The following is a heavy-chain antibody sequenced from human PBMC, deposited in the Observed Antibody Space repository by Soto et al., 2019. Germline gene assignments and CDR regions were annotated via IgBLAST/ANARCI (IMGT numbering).Heavy chain of an antibody. D-gene: IGHD5-12*01. V-gene: IGHV3-23*01. CDR1: GCTFSTYA. Sequence: GSLRLCCAASGCTFSTYAMSWVRQAPGKGLEWVSGISGSGGSTYYADSVKGRFTISRDNSKNTLYLQMNSLRAEDTAVYYCADQGEYSGYDQYYFKHWGQGTLVTVSS. CDR3: ADQGEYSGYDQYYFKH. CDR2: ISGSGGST. J-gene: IGHJ4*02.